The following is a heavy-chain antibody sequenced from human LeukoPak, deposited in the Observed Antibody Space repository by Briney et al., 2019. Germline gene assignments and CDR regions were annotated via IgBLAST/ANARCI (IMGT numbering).Heavy chain of an antibody. Sequence: SETLSLTCTVSGGSISSSSSYWGWTRQPPGKGLQWIGSFYYSGSTYYNPSLKSRVTISVDTSKNHFSLKLYSVTAADTAVYYCARAALRTPLTYFDYWGQGTLVTVSS. CDR1: GGSISSSSSY. V-gene: IGHV4-39*07. D-gene: IGHD5-12*01. J-gene: IGHJ4*02. CDR3: ARAALRTPLTYFDY. CDR2: FYYSGST.